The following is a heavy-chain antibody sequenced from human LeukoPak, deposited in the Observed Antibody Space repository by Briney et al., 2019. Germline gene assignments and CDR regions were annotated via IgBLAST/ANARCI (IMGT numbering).Heavy chain of an antibody. CDR1: GGSISSSSYY. D-gene: IGHD3-16*01. V-gene: IGHV4-39*07. Sequence: SETLSLTCTVSGGSISSSSYYWGWIRQPPGKGLEWIGSIYYSGSTYYNPSLKSRVTISVDTSKNQFSLKLSSVTAADTAVYYCARVRSRYYYYMDVWGKGTTVTVSS. CDR2: IYYSGST. CDR3: ARVRSRYYYYMDV. J-gene: IGHJ6*03.